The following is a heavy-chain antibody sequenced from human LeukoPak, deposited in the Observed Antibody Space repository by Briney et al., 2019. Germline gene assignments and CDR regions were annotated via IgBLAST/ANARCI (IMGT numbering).Heavy chain of an antibody. J-gene: IGHJ5*02. CDR2: IYHSGST. CDR3: ARDFDEGGWFDP. Sequence: SETLSLICAVSGGSISSGGYSWSWIRQPPGKGLEWIGYIYHSGSTYYNPSLKSRVTISVDRSKNQFSLKLSSVTAADTAVYYCARDFDEGGWFDPWGQGTLVTVSS. D-gene: IGHD3-9*01. V-gene: IGHV4-30-2*01. CDR1: GGSISSGGYS.